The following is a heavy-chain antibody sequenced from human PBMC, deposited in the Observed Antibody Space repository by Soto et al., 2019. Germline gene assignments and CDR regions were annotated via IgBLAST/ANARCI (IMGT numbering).Heavy chain of an antibody. CDR1: GGSFSGYY. J-gene: IGHJ4*02. V-gene: IGHV4-34*01. D-gene: IGHD2-2*01. CDR2: INHSGST. CDR3: ARLPSPPLLGFDY. Sequence: QVQLQQWGAGLLKPSETLSLTCAVYGGSFSGYYWSWIRQPPGKGLEWIGEINHSGSTNYNPSLTSRVTISVDTSKNQFSLKLSSVTAADTAVYYCARLPSPPLLGFDYWGQGTLVTVSS.